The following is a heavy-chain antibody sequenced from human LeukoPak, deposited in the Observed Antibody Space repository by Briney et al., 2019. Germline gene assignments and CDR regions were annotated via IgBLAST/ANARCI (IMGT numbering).Heavy chain of an antibody. D-gene: IGHD4-17*01. CDR2: ISYDENHK. V-gene: IGHV3-30-3*02. J-gene: IGHJ4*02. Sequence: PGRSLRLSCAASGFTFSSFAMHWVRQAPGKGLEWVAVISYDENHKYYADSVKGRFTISRDNSKNALYLQMNSLRAEDTAVYYCAKTARRTTVTTCYFDYWGQGTLVTVSS. CDR1: GFTFSSFA. CDR3: AKTARRTTVTTCYFDY.